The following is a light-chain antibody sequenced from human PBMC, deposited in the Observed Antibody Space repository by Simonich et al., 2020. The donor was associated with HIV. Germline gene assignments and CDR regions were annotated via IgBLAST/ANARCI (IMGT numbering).Light chain of an antibody. J-gene: IGLJ3*02. CDR1: SSDVGGYNY. V-gene: IGLV2-14*01. Sequence: QSALTQPPSASGSPGQSVTISCTGTSSDVGGYNYVSWYQQHPGKAPKLMIYDVNKRPSGVSNRFSGSKSGNTASLTISVLQAEDEADYYCSSYTSSSTLVFGGGTKLTVL. CDR2: DVN. CDR3: SSYTSSSTLV.